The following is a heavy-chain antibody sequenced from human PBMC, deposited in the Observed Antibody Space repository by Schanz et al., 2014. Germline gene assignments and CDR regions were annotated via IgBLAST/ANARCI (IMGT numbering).Heavy chain of an antibody. V-gene: IGHV3-48*01. J-gene: IGHJ6*02. CDR2: IATSSSTR. D-gene: IGHD2-15*01. Sequence: EVQLLESGGGLVQPGGSLRLSCAASGFTFSDHYMDWVRQAPGKGLEWLSYIATSSSTRHYADSVKGRVTISRDNAKNTLYLQMNTLRAEDTAVFYCAKGMGYCSGGTCYDYYYYGLDVWGQGTTVTVSS. CDR3: AKGMGYCSGGTCYDYYYYGLDV. CDR1: GFTFSDHY.